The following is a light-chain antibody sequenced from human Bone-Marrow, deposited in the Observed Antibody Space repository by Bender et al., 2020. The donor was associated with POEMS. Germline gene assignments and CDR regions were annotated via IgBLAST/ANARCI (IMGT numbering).Light chain of an antibody. J-gene: IGLJ2*01. CDR2: EGS. Sequence: QSALTQPASVSGSPGQSITISCTGTSRDVGMFNLVSWYQQHPGKAPKLIIYEGSKRPSGVSDRFSGSKSATSASLAISGLRPEDEAHYYCAAWDDSLSGHVVFGGGTKLTVL. V-gene: IGLV2-14*02. CDR1: SRDVGMFNL. CDR3: AAWDDSLSGHVV.